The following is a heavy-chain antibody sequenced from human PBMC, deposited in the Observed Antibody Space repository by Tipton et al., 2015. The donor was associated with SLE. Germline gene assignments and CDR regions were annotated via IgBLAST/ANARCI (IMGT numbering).Heavy chain of an antibody. V-gene: IGHV1-8*01. CDR1: GSTFTRFE. CDR2: MNPNSGNT. D-gene: IGHD5-24*01. CDR3: ARAPPQLGFDY. J-gene: IGHJ4*02. Sequence: QLVQSGAEVKKPGASVKVSCKASGSTFTRFEINWVRQATGQGLEWMGWMNPNSGNTAYAQKFQGRVTMTRDTSISTAYMELSSLRSEDTAVYYCARAPPQLGFDYWGQGTLVTVSS.